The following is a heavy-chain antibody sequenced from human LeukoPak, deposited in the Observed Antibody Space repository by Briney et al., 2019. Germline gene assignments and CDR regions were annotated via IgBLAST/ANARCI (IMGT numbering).Heavy chain of an antibody. CDR1: GYTFTSYV. CDR2: ISAYNCNT. J-gene: IGHJ4*02. D-gene: IGHD6-13*01. V-gene: IGHV1-18*01. CDR3: ALIPGGSWAFDY. Sequence: ASVKVSCKASGYTFTSYVISWVRQAPGQGLEWMGWISAYNCNTNYAQKLQGRATMTTDTSTRTAYMELRSLRSDDTAVYYCALIPGGSWAFDYWGQGTLVTVSS.